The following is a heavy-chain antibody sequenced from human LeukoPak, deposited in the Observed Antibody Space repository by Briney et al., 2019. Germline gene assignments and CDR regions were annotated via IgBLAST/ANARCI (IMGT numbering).Heavy chain of an antibody. J-gene: IGHJ5*02. CDR1: GYTFTGYY. CDR3: ARGLLWFSFGRDRRDFWFDP. V-gene: IGHV1-2*02. D-gene: IGHD3-10*01. CDR2: INPNSGGT. Sequence: ASVKVSCKASGYTFTGYYMHWVRQAPGQGLEWMGWINPNSGGTNYAQKFQGRVTMTRDTSISTAYMELSRLRSDDTAVYYCARGLLWFSFGRDRRDFWFDPWGQGTLVTVSS.